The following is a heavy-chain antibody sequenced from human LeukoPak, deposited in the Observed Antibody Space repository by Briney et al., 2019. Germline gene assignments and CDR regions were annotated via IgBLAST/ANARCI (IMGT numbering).Heavy chain of an antibody. Sequence: SVKVSCKASGGTFSSYTISWVRQAPGQGLEWMGRIIPILGIANYAQKFQGRVTITADKSTSTAYMELRNLRSDDTAVYYCARDRGTAVTVFDYWGQGTLVPVSS. CDR2: IIPILGIA. D-gene: IGHD4-17*01. J-gene: IGHJ4*02. V-gene: IGHV1-69*04. CDR1: GGTFSSYT. CDR3: ARDRGTAVTVFDY.